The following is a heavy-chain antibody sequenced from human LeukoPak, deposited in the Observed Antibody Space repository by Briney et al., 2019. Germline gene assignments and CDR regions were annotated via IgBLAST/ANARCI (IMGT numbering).Heavy chain of an antibody. D-gene: IGHD2-2*01. J-gene: IGHJ4*02. CDR2: IYYSGST. CDR3: ARDRCSSTSCYVDY. V-gene: IGHV4-61*01. CDR1: GGSVSSGSYY. Sequence: SETLSLTCTVSGGSVSSGSYYWSWIRQPPGTGLEWIGYIYYSGSTNYNPSLKSRVTISVDTSKNQFSLKQSSVTAADTAVYYCARDRCSSTSCYVDYWGQGTLVTVSS.